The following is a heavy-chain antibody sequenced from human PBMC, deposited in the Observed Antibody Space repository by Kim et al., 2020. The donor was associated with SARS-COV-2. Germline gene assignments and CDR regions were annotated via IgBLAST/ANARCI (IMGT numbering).Heavy chain of an antibody. D-gene: IGHD3-9*01. Sequence: SETLSLTCAVYGGSFSGYYWSWIRQPPGQGLEWIGEINHSGSTNYNPSLKSRVTISVDMSKNQFSLMLSSVTAAATAVYFCARGIDGIFTDERKDDAVD. CDR2: INHSGST. V-gene: IGHV4-34*01. CDR1: GGSFSGYY. J-gene: IGHJ3*02. CDR3: ARGIDGIFTDERKDDAVD.